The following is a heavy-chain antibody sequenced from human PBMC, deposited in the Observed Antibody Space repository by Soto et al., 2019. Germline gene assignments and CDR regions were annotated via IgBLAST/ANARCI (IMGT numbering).Heavy chain of an antibody. CDR1: GFTFSNHG. CDR3: ARDSYGYCSGGSCYSAAFDI. Sequence: SLRLSCAASGFTFSNHGMHWVRQAPGKGLEWVALIWYDGSNKNYVDSVKGRFTISRDNSKSTLYLQMNSLRAEDTAVYYCARDSYGYCSGGSCYSAAFDIWGQGTMVTVSS. CDR2: IWYDGSNK. J-gene: IGHJ3*02. D-gene: IGHD2-15*01. V-gene: IGHV3-33*01.